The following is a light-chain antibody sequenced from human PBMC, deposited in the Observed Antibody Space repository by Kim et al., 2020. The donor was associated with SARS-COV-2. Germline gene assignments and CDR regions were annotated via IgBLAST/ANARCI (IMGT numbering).Light chain of an antibody. Sequence: GQSITISCTGTSSDVGGYKYVSWFQQHPGKAPKLIIYDVRNRPSGVSNRFSGSKSGTTASLTISGLQAEDEADYYCSSYTSSSTWVFGGGTQLTVL. CDR3: SSYTSSSTWV. CDR1: SSDVGGYKY. J-gene: IGLJ3*02. CDR2: DVR. V-gene: IGLV2-14*03.